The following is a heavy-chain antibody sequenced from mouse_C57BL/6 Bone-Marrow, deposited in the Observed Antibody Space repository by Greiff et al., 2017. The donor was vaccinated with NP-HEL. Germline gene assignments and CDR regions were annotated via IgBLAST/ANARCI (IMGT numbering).Heavy chain of an antibody. V-gene: IGHV1-54*01. D-gene: IGHD3-2*02. Sequence: VQLQQSGAELVRPGTSVKVSCKASGYAFTNYLIEWVKQRPGQGLEWIGVINPGSGGTNYNEKFKGKATLTADKSSSTAYMQLSSLTSEDSAVYFCARSSSGYVEYFDYWGQGTTLTVSS. CDR2: INPGSGGT. CDR1: GYAFTNYL. CDR3: ARSSSGYVEYFDY. J-gene: IGHJ2*01.